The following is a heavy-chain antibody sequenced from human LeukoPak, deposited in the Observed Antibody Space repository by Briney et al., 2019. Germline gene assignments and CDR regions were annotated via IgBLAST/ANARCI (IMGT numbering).Heavy chain of an antibody. Sequence: GGSLRLSCAASGFTFSRYWMYWVRQAPGKGLVWVSRINSDGSITTYADSVKGRFTISRDNAKNTLYLQMSSLRAEDTAVYYCVRGAVPASSSFDPWGQGTLVTVSS. CDR1: GFTFSRYW. D-gene: IGHD2-15*01. J-gene: IGHJ5*02. V-gene: IGHV3-74*01. CDR3: VRGAVPASSSFDP. CDR2: INSDGSIT.